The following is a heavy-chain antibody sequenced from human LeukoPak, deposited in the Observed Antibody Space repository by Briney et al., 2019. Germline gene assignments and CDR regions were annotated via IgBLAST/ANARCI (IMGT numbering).Heavy chain of an antibody. CDR2: INFDGSTT. CDR3: VRDRLSNDYAHNCFDS. V-gene: IGHV3-74*01. Sequence: GGSLRLSCAASGFTFNNHWMHWVRQAPGKGLVWASHINFDGSTTTYADSVKGRFTISRDNANNTLFLYMNSLRAEDTAVYYCVRDRLSNDYAHNCFDSWGQGTLVTVSS. CDR1: GFTFNNHW. J-gene: IGHJ5*01. D-gene: IGHD4-17*01.